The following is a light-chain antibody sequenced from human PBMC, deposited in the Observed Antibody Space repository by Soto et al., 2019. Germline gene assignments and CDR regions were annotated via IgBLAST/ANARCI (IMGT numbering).Light chain of an antibody. CDR2: DVS. V-gene: IGLV2-14*03. CDR3: SSYTSSSTPVV. J-gene: IGLJ2*01. Sequence: QSALTQPASVSGSPGQSITLSCTGTSSDVGGYNYVSWYQQHPGKAPKLMISDVSNRPSGVSNRFSGSKSGNTASLTISGLQVEDEADYYCSSYTSSSTPVVFGGGTKLTVL. CDR1: SSDVGGYNY.